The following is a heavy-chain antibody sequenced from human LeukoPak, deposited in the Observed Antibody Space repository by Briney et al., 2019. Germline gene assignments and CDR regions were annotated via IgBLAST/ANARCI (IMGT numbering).Heavy chain of an antibody. V-gene: IGHV4-4*07. Sequence: SETLSLTCTVSGGSISNYYLSWIRQPAGKGLEWIGRIYSRVTTYNPSLKSRVTMSADTTRNHVSLTLNSVTAADTAVYYCANDRYYGSGSFGTWGQGTLVTVSS. J-gene: IGHJ5*02. CDR2: IYSRVT. D-gene: IGHD3-10*01. CDR1: GGSISNYY. CDR3: ANDRYYGSGSFGT.